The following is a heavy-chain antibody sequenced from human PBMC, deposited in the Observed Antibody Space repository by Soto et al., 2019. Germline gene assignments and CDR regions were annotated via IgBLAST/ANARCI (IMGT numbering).Heavy chain of an antibody. CDR3: ARDNRYDILTGSYYYYGMDV. J-gene: IGHJ6*02. D-gene: IGHD3-9*01. CDR1: GGSISGYY. CDR2: MYYSGST. Sequence: SETLSLTCTVSGGSISGYYWSWIRQSPGKGLEWIGYMYYSGSTNYNPSLKSRVTISLDTSKNLFSLKLNSVTAADTAVYYCARDNRYDILTGSYYYYGMDVWGQGTTLTVSS. V-gene: IGHV4-59*01.